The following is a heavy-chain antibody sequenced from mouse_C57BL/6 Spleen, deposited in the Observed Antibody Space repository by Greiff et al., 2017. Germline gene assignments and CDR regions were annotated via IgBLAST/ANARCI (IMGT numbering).Heavy chain of an antibody. CDR1: GFTFSNYW. D-gene: IGHD3-3*01. CDR2: IRLKSDNYAT. V-gene: IGHV6-3*01. CDR3: TGGGWPYYFDY. J-gene: IGHJ2*01. Sequence: DVQLVESGGGLVQPGGSMKLSCVASGFTFSNYWMNWVRQSPEKGLEWVAQIRLKSDNYATHYAESVKGRFTISRDDSKSSVYLQMNNLRAEDTGIYYCTGGGWPYYFDYWGQGTTLTVSS.